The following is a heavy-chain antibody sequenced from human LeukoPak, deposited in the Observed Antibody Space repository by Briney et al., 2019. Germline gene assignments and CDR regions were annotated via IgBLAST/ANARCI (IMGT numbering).Heavy chain of an antibody. D-gene: IGHD4-23*01. CDR1: GYTFTGYY. CDR2: IIPIFGTA. J-gene: IGHJ4*02. Sequence: SVKVSCKASGYTFTGYYMHWVRQAPGQGLEWMGGIIPIFGTANYAQKFQGRLTITADESTSTAYMELSSLRSEDTAVYYCASGNSLYYFDYWGQGTLVTVSS. V-gene: IGHV1-69*13. CDR3: ASGNSLYYFDY.